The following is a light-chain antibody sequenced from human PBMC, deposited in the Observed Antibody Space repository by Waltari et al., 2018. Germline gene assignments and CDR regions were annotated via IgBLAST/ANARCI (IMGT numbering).Light chain of an antibody. CDR1: QSVGST. CDR3: QQYNNWPPWT. CDR2: GAS. J-gene: IGKJ1*01. V-gene: IGKV3-15*01. Sequence: EIVMPQSPATLSVSPGDRATLSCRASQSVGSTLAWYQQKPGQAPRLLIHGASTRATGVPARFSGSGSGTEFTLTISGLQSEDFAVYYCQQYNNWPPWTFGQGTKVEIK.